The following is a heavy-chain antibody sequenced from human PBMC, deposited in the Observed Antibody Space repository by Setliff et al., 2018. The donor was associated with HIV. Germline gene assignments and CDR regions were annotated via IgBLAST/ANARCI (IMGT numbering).Heavy chain of an antibody. CDR2: FMYTDIHYVNYLN. D-gene: IGHD6-19*01. V-gene: IGHV4-30-4*01. Sequence: SQTLSLTCAVSGASFVGDNHWSWIRQTPERGLEWIAYFMYTDIHYVNYLNYRNPSLASRLSISVDKSKDQFSLTLSSVTAADTAVYYCARARSDWYNVRPYYFDLWGQGTPVTVSS. J-gene: IGHJ4*02. CDR1: GASFVGDNH. CDR3: ARARSDWYNVRPYYFDL.